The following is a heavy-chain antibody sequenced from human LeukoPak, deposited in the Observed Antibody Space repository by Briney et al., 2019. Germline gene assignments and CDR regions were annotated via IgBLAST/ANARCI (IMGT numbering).Heavy chain of an antibody. CDR2: ISSSSSYI. CDR3: ARDRIFGVVIMSGFDY. D-gene: IGHD3-3*02. V-gene: IGHV3-21*01. Sequence: GGSLRLSCAASGFTFSSYSMNWVRQAPGKGLEWGSSISSSSSYIYYADSVKGRFTISRDNAKNSLYLQMNSLRAEDTAVYYCARDRIFGVVIMSGFDYWAREPWSPSPQ. CDR1: GFTFSSYS. J-gene: IGHJ4*02.